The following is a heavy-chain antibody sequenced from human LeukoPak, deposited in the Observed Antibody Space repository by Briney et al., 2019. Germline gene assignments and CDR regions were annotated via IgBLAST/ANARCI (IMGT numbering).Heavy chain of an antibody. CDR1: GYTFTGYY. CDR2: INPNSGGT. J-gene: IGHJ4*02. V-gene: IGHV1-2*02. Sequence: RASVKVSCKASGYTFTGYYMHWVRQAPGQGLEWMGWINPNSGGTNYAQKFQGRVTMTRDTSISTAYMELSRLRSDDTAVYYCARGNTRRRPERDMCRFGYWGQGTLVTVSS. D-gene: IGHD1-14*01. CDR3: ARGNTRRRPERDMCRFGY.